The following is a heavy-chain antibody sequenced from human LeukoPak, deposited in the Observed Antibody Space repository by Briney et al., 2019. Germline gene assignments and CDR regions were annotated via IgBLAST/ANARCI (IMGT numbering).Heavy chain of an antibody. D-gene: IGHD5-18*01. CDR3: AGAAQLWATFDS. CDR2: IYYSGST. Sequence: NSSETLSLTCTVAGGAISSGDSYWSWLRQHPGKGLEWIGYIYYSGSTYYNPSLRSRVTISVDTSKNQFSLRLNSVTAADTAAYYCAGAAQLWATFDSWGQGTLVTVSS. J-gene: IGHJ4*02. V-gene: IGHV4-31*03. CDR1: GGAISSGDSY.